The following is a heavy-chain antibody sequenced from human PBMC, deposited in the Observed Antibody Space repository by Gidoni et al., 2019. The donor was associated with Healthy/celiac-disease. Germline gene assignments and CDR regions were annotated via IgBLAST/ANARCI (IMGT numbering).Heavy chain of an antibody. D-gene: IGHD6-13*01. CDR2: ISSSSSTI. CDR1: GFTFSSYS. CDR3: AREMIAAAGTWGMDV. J-gene: IGHJ6*02. Sequence: EVQLVESGGGLVQPGGSLRLSCAASGFTFSSYSMNWVRQAPGKGLEWVSYISSSSSTIYYADSVKGRFTISRDNAKNSLYLQMNSLRDEDTAVYYCAREMIAAAGTWGMDVWGQGTTVTVSS. V-gene: IGHV3-48*02.